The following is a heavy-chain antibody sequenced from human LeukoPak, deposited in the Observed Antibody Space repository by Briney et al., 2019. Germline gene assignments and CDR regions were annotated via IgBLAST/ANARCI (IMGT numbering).Heavy chain of an antibody. CDR3: AKDIQLSA. V-gene: IGHV3-53*01. CDR2: IYSCGTT. Sequence: GGSLRLSCAASGFTVYSNYMTWVRQAPGKGLEWVSVIYSCGTTYYTDSVRGRFTISRDNSKNTLSLQMNSLRVEDTAMYYCAKDIQLSAWGLGTMVTVSS. D-gene: IGHD5-24*01. CDR1: GFTVYSNY. J-gene: IGHJ3*01.